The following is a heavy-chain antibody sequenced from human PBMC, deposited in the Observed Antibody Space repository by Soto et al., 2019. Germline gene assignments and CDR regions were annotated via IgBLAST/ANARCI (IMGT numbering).Heavy chain of an antibody. Sequence: PGGSLTLSCAASGFTFSDYYMSWIRQAPGKGLEWISYMSGSTSYTNYADSVKGRFTISRDNAKNSLYLQMNSLRAEDTAVYYCARDRRGSTSNAIFFDYWGQGTLVTVSS. CDR2: MSGSTSYT. D-gene: IGHD5-12*01. CDR3: ARDRRGSTSNAIFFDY. J-gene: IGHJ4*02. CDR1: GFTFSDYY. V-gene: IGHV3-11*06.